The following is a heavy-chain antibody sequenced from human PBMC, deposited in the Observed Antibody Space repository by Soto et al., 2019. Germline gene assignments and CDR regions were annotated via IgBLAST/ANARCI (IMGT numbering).Heavy chain of an antibody. J-gene: IGHJ6*02. CDR1: GGSISSSSYY. Sequence: NPSETLSLTCTVSGGSISSSSYYWGWIRQPPGKGLEWIGSIYYSGSTYYNPSLKSRVTISVDTSKNQFSLKLSSVTAADTAVYYCASLDYYYYGMDVWGQGTTVTVSS. V-gene: IGHV4-39*01. CDR3: ASLDYYYYGMDV. CDR2: IYYSGST.